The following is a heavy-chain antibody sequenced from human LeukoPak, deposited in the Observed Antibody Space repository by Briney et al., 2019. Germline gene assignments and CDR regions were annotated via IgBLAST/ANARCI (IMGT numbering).Heavy chain of an antibody. CDR3: ARDQGGWEGTAQDYGGDNWFDP. Sequence: GASVKVSCKASGGTFSSYAISWVRQAPGQGLEGMGRIIPILGIANYAQKFQGRVTITADKSTSTAYMELSSLRSEDTAVYYCARDQGGWEGTAQDYGGDNWFDPWGQGTLVTVSS. D-gene: IGHD4-23*01. V-gene: IGHV1-69*04. J-gene: IGHJ5*02. CDR2: IIPILGIA. CDR1: GGTFSSYA.